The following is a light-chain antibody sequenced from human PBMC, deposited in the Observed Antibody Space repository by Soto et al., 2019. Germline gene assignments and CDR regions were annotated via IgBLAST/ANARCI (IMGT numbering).Light chain of an antibody. CDR1: SSDVGGYNY. V-gene: IGLV2-8*01. CDR3: SSYAGRNNFYV. J-gene: IGLJ1*01. Sequence: QSALTQPPSASGSPGQSVTISCTGTSSDVGGYNYVSWYQQHPGKVPKLMIYEVSKRPSGVPDRFSGSKSGNTASLTVSWLQAEDEADYYCSSYAGRNNFYVFGTGTKLTVL. CDR2: EVS.